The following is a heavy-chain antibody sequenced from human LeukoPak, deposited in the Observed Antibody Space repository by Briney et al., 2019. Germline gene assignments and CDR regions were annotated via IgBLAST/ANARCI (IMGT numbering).Heavy chain of an antibody. CDR1: GYTFTDYY. V-gene: IGHV1-2*06. CDR2: INPNSGDT. Sequence: ASVTVSCKASGYTFTDYYMHWVRQAPGQGLEWMGRINPNSGDTEYSQKFQGSVTMTRDTSISTAYMELSRLRSDDTALFYCAREWMGTGAFDIWGQGTMVTVSS. CDR3: AREWMGTGAFDI. D-gene: IGHD7-27*01. J-gene: IGHJ3*02.